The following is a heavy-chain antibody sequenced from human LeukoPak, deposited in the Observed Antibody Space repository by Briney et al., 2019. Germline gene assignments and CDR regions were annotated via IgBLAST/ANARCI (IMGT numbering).Heavy chain of an antibody. Sequence: GGSLRLSCAAPGFTFSGSVMHWVRQASGKGLEWVGRITSKPNSYATVYAASVKGRFTISSDDSKNTAYLQMNSLKTEDTAVYYCTGGSSWYSPDYWGQGTLVTVSS. CDR1: GFTFSGSV. D-gene: IGHD6-13*01. CDR2: ITSKPNSYAT. CDR3: TGGSSWYSPDY. J-gene: IGHJ4*02. V-gene: IGHV3-73*01.